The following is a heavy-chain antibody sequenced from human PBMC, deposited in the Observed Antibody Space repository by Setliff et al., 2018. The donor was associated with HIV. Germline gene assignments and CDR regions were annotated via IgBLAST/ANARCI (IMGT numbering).Heavy chain of an antibody. D-gene: IGHD3-10*01. V-gene: IGHV4-39*01. Sequence: KPSETLSLTCTVSGGSISSGSYYWSWIRQPPGKGLEWIGSIYYTGRSFHNPSLKSRITISVDTSKNQFSLKLSSVTAADTAVYYCGRENPGDYWGQGTLVTVSS. CDR1: GGSISSGSYY. CDR2: IYYTGRS. J-gene: IGHJ4*02. CDR3: GRENPGDY.